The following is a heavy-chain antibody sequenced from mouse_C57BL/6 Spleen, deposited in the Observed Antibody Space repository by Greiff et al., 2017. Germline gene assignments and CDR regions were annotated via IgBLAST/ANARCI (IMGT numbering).Heavy chain of an antibody. J-gene: IGHJ3*01. CDR1: GYTFTGYW. CDR2: ILPESGNN. V-gene: IGHV1-9*01. CDR3: ARCGGNYRFAY. D-gene: IGHD1-1*02. Sequence: VKLVESGAELMKLGASVKLSCKAIGYTFTGYWTEWVKKRPGHGLEWIGEILPESGNNNYNEKFKGKATFTADTSSNTAYMQLSSLTTEDSAIYYCARCGGNYRFAYWGQGALVTVSA.